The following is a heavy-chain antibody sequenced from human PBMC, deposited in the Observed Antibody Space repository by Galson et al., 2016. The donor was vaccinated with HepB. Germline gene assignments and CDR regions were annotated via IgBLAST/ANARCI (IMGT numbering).Heavy chain of an antibody. CDR2: ISGSGVST. CDR3: SKTGRLTDAFDI. CDR1: RFTFSSYA. Sequence: SLRLSCAASRFTFSSYAMSWVRQAPGKGLEWVSAISGSGVSTYYADSVKGRFTISRDDSKNTLYLQMNSLRAEDTAVYYCSKTGRLTDAFDIWGQGTMVTVSS. D-gene: IGHD6-6*01. J-gene: IGHJ3*02. V-gene: IGHV3-23*01.